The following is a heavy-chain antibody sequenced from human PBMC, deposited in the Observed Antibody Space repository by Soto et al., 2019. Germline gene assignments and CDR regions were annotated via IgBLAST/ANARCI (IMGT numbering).Heavy chain of an antibody. V-gene: IGHV4-59*01. D-gene: IGHD3-10*01. Sequence: PSETLSHTCTVSGVSISSYYWIWIRQPPGKGLEWIGYIYYSGSTNYNPSLKSRVTISVDTSKNQFSLKLSSVTAADTAVYYCARDTNYGSGSYDYYYMDVWGKGTTVTVSS. CDR3: ARDTNYGSGSYDYYYMDV. CDR2: IYYSGST. CDR1: GVSISSYY. J-gene: IGHJ6*03.